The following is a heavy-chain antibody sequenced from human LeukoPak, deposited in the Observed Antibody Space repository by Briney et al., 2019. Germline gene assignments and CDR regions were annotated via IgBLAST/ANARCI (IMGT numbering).Heavy chain of an antibody. J-gene: IGHJ2*01. CDR2: ISAYNGNT. D-gene: IGHD2-8*02. Sequence: ASVKVSCKASGYTFTSYGISWVRQAPGQGLEWMGWISAYNGNTNYAQKLQGRVTMTTDTSTSTAYMELRSLRSDDTAVYYCARDLGSLGYCTCGVCSDYDNWYFDLWGRGTLVTVSS. CDR1: GYTFTSYG. V-gene: IGHV1-18*01. CDR3: ARDLGSLGYCTCGVCSDYDNWYFDL.